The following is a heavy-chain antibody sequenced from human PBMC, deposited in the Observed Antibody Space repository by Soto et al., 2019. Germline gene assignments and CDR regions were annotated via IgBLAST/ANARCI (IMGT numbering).Heavy chain of an antibody. J-gene: IGHJ3*02. V-gene: IGHV1-46*01. Sequence: ASVKVSCKASGYTFTSYYMHWVRQAPGQGLEWMGIINPSGGSTSYAQKFQGRVTMTRDTSTSTVYMELSSLRSEDTAVYYCARGVAVAGTRYHEAFDIWGQGTMVTVSS. CDR2: INPSGGST. CDR1: GYTFTSYY. D-gene: IGHD6-19*01. CDR3: ARGVAVAGTRYHEAFDI.